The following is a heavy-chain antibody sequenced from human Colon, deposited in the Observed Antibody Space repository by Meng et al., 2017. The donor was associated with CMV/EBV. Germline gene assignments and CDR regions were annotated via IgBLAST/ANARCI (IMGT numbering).Heavy chain of an antibody. D-gene: IGHD2-15*01. Sequence: GESLKISCAASGFAVSYTYMTWVRQAPGKGLEYVSIIYFDGNIDYADSVRGRFTISRDTSKNTVYLQMNSLTTEDTALYYCVPDIVKVPVSYWGQGTLVTVSS. V-gene: IGHV3-66*02. CDR1: GFAVSYTY. J-gene: IGHJ4*02. CDR3: VPDIVKVPVSY. CDR2: IYFDGNI.